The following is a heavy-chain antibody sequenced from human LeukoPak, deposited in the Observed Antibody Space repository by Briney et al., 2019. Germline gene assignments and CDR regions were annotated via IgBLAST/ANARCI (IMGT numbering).Heavy chain of an antibody. Sequence: PGGSLRLSCAASGFTFSRYSMNWVRQAPGQELEWVSSISSSSSYIYYADSVKGRFTISRDNDKNSLYLEMNSMSAVDMAVYYCARAAYYYYILTGYYNTGGLDYWGQGTLVTVSS. CDR2: ISSSSSYI. D-gene: IGHD3-9*01. J-gene: IGHJ4*02. CDR3: ARAAYYYYILTGYYNTGGLDY. V-gene: IGHV3-21*01. CDR1: GFTFSRYS.